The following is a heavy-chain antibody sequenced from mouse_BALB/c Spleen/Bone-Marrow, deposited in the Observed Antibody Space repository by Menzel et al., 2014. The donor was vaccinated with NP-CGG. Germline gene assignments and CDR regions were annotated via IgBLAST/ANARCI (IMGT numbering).Heavy chain of an antibody. CDR1: GYSFTGYY. V-gene: IGHV1-26*01. D-gene: IGHD1-1*01. CDR2: VNPNNGGT. Sequence: EVQLQQSGPDQVKPGASVKISCKASGYSFTGYYMHWVKQSHGKSLEWIGRVNPNNGGTSYNQKFKGKAILTVDKSSSTAYMELRSLTSEDSAVYYCARGPTTVVAYYYAMDYWGQGTSVTVSS. J-gene: IGHJ4*01. CDR3: ARGPTTVVAYYYAMDY.